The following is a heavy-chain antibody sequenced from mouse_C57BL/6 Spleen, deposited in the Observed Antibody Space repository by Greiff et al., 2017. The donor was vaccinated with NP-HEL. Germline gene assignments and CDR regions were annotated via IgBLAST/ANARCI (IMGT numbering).Heavy chain of an antibody. D-gene: IGHD1-1*01. V-gene: IGHV3-6*01. CDR2: ISYDGSN. Sequence: EVKLMESGPGLVKPSQSLSLTCSVTGYSITSGYYWNWIRQFPGNKLEWMGYISYDGSNNYNPSLKNRISITRDTSKNQFFLKLNSVTTEDTATYYCARGDRARYGSNLFDYWGQGTTLTVSS. CDR3: ARGDRARYGSNLFDY. J-gene: IGHJ2*01. CDR1: GYSITSGYY.